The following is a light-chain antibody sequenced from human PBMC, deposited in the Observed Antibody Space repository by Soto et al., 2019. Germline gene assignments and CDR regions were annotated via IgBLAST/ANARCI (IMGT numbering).Light chain of an antibody. CDR1: SSDIGGYNS. V-gene: IGLV2-14*03. J-gene: IGLJ2*01. CDR2: DVA. Sequence: QSVLTQPASVSGSPGQSITISCTGTSSDIGGYNSVSWYQHHPGKAPKLMIYDVANRPSGVSNRFSGSKSGNTASLTISGLQAADEADYSCSSSTSRSALGVFGGGTKLTVL. CDR3: SSSTSRSALGV.